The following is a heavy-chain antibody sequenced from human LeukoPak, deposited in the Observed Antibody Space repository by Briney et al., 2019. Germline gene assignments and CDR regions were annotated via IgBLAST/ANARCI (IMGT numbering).Heavy chain of an antibody. D-gene: IGHD3-22*01. CDR3: ARDRYYYDSSGYLDY. J-gene: IGHJ4*02. CDR1: GGSISSYY. V-gene: IGHV4-4*07. Sequence: PSETLSLTCTVSGGSISSYYWSWIRQPAGKGLEWIGRIYTSGSTNYNPSLKSRVTMSVDTSTNQFSLKLSSVTAADTAVYYCARDRYYYDSSGYLDYWGQGTLVTVSS. CDR2: IYTSGST.